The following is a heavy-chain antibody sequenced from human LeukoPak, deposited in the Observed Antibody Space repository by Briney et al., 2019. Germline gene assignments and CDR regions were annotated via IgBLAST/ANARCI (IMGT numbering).Heavy chain of an antibody. V-gene: IGHV4-39*07. CDR3: ARAVHYSGTSDQYTGGWYYFDF. D-gene: IGHD3-10*01. CDR2: ISYTGSA. Sequence: SETLSLTCSVSGGSIRNSNYFWAWIRQPPGKGLEWIGVISYTGSAYYNPSLKSRVTISVDMSRKHFFLDLSSVTAADTAVYYCARAVHYSGTSDQYTGGWYYFDFWGQGTLVTVSS. CDR1: GGSIRNSNYF. J-gene: IGHJ4*02.